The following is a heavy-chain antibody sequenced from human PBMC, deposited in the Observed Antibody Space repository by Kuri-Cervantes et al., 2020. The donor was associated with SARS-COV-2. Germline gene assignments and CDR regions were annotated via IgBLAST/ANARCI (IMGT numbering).Heavy chain of an antibody. J-gene: IGHJ4*02. CDR1: GFTFSSYA. D-gene: IGHD3-22*01. CDR2: ISSSSSYI. V-gene: IGHV3-21*01. Sequence: GGSLRLSCAVSGFTFSSYAMSWVRQAPGKGLEWVSSISSSSSYIYYADSVKGRFPISRDNAKNSLYLQMNSLRAEDTAVYYCARVSPISYYYDSSGYLDYWGQGTLVTVSS. CDR3: ARVSPISYYYDSSGYLDY.